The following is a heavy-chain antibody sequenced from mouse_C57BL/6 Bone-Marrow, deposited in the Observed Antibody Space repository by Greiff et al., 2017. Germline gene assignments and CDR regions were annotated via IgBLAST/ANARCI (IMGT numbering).Heavy chain of an antibody. J-gene: IGHJ4*01. Sequence: EVKLVESGPELVKPGASVKISCKASGYSFTDYNMNWVKQSNGKSLEWIGVINPNYGTTSYNQTFKGTATLTVDQSSITAYMQLNSLTSEDSAVYYCARGYDYDYAMDYWGQGTSVTVAS. CDR2: INPNYGTT. CDR1: GYSFTDYN. CDR3: ARGYDYDYAMDY. D-gene: IGHD2-4*01. V-gene: IGHV1-39*01.